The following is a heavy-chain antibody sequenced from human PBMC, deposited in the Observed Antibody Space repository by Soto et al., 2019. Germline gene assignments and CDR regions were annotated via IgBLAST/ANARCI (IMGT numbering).Heavy chain of an antibody. CDR1: GYTFTSYY. D-gene: IGHD3-10*01. V-gene: IGHV1-46*01. Sequence: GASVKVSCKASGYTFTSYYMHWVRQAPGRGLEWMGIINPSGSSTNYAQKFQGRVTMTRDTSTSTVYMELSSLRSEDTAVYYCASNSGLSYYYGSGSYRIGVLPTWWWFDPWGQGTLVTVSS. J-gene: IGHJ5*02. CDR2: INPSGSST. CDR3: ASNSGLSYYYGSGSYRIGVLPTWWWFDP.